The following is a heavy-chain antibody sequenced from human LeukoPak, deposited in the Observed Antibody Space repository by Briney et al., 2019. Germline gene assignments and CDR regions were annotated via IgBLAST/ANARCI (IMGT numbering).Heavy chain of an antibody. CDR1: GFTFDDYT. CDR2: ISWDGGST. J-gene: IGHJ4*02. Sequence: GGSLRLSCAASGFTFDDYTMHWVRQAPGKGLEWVSLISWDGGSTYYADSVKGRFTISRDNSKNSLYLQMNSLRTEDTALYYCAKAHCSSTSCFFYFDYWGLGTLVTVSS. V-gene: IGHV3-43*01. CDR3: AKAHCSSTSCFFYFDY. D-gene: IGHD2-2*01.